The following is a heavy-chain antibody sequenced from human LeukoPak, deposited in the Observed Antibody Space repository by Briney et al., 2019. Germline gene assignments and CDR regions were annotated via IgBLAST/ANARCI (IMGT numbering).Heavy chain of an antibody. V-gene: IGHV4-34*01. Sequence: SETLSLACTVSDGSISNYYWSWIRQPPGKGLEWIGEINHSGSTNYNPSLKSRVTISVDTSKNQFSLKLSSVTAADTAVYYCARGEAARPYNWFDPWGQGTLVTVSS. CDR2: INHSGST. CDR1: DGSISNYY. D-gene: IGHD6-6*01. CDR3: ARGEAARPYNWFDP. J-gene: IGHJ5*02.